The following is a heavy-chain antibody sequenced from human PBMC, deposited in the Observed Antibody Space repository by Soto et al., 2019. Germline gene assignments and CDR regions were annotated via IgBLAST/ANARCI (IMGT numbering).Heavy chain of an antibody. CDR1: GGSISSRSYY. CDR2: INYSGST. J-gene: IGHJ4*02. D-gene: IGHD3-3*01. CDR3: ARSNYDFWSGYLTDY. V-gene: IGHV4-39*01. Sequence: PSETLSLTCTVSGGSISSRSYYWGWIRQPPGKGLEWIGRINYSGSTYYNPSLKSRVTISVDTSKNQFSLKLSSVTAADTAVYYCARSNYDFWSGYLTDYWGQGTLVTVSS.